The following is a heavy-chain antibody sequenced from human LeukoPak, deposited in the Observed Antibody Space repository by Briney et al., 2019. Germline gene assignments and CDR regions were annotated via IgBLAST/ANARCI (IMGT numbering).Heavy chain of an antibody. CDR2: ISAYNGNT. D-gene: IGHD6-19*01. CDR1: GYTFTSYG. CDR3: ARDRPYNSGSLYGMDV. V-gene: IGHV1-18*01. Sequence: ASVTVSCKASGYTFTSYGISWVRQAPGQGLEWVGWISAYNGNTNYAQKLQGRVTMTTDTSTSTAYMELRSLRSDDTAVYYCARDRPYNSGSLYGMDVWGQGTTVTVSS. J-gene: IGHJ6*02.